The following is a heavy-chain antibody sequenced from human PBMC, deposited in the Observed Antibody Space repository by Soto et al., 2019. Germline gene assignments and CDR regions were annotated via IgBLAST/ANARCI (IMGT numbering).Heavy chain of an antibody. V-gene: IGHV1-46*01. CDR2: INPSGGST. CDR3: AREGEESSSWYVDVPSGRSGGMDV. J-gene: IGHJ6*02. D-gene: IGHD6-13*01. CDR1: GYTFTSYY. Sequence: QVQLVQSGAEVKKPGASVKVSCKASGYTFTSYYMHWVRQAPGQGLEWMGIINPSGGSTSYAQKFQGRVTMTRDTSTSTVYMELSSLRSEDTAVYYCAREGEESSSWYVDVPSGRSGGMDVWGQGTTVTVSS.